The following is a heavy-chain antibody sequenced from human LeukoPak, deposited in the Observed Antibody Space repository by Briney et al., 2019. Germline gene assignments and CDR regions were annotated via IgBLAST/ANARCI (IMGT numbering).Heavy chain of an antibody. Sequence: GGSLRLSCAASGFTFSSYSMNWVRQAPGKGLEWVSSITRSSYIYYADSVKGRFTISRDNAKNSLYLEMNSLRAEDTAVYYCASTSYYYGSGSYYPISETWGQGTLVTVSS. CDR2: ITRSSYI. J-gene: IGHJ4*02. D-gene: IGHD3-10*01. CDR1: GFTFSSYS. CDR3: ASTSYYYGSGSYYPISET. V-gene: IGHV3-21*01.